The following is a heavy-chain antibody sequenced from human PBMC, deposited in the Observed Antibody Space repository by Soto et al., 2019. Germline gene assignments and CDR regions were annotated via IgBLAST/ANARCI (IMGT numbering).Heavy chain of an antibody. D-gene: IGHD6-13*01. CDR2: ISYDGSNK. CDR1: GFTFSSYG. J-gene: IGHJ6*02. V-gene: IGHV3-30*03. CDR3: AILGGYSSRFDYYYYGMDV. Sequence: GSLRLSCAASGFTFSSYGMHWVRQAPGKGLEWVAVISYDGSNKYYADSVKGRFTISRDNSKNTLYLQMNSLRAEDTAVYYCAILGGYSSRFDYYYYGMDVWGQGXTVTVSS.